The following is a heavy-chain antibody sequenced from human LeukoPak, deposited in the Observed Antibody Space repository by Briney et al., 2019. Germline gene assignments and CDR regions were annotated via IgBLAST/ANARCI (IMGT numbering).Heavy chain of an antibody. J-gene: IGHJ3*02. CDR2: ISGSGGST. D-gene: IGHD3-22*01. CDR1: GGTFSSYA. CDR3: AKGPYYYDSSAYHYGAFDI. Sequence: SCKASGGTFSSYAMSWVRQAPGKGLEWVSAISGSGGSTYYADSVKGRFTISRDNSKNTLYLQMNSLRAEDTAVYYCAKGPYYYDSSAYHYGAFDIWGQGTMVTVSS. V-gene: IGHV3-23*01.